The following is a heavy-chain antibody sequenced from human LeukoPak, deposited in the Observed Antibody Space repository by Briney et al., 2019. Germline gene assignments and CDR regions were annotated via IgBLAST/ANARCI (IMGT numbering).Heavy chain of an antibody. V-gene: IGHV3-74*01. CDR1: GFPFSSYW. Sequence: GGSLRLSCAASGFPFSSYWMHWVRQAPGKGLLWVSRIYNDGSRTTYADSVKGRFTISRDNAKNSLYLQMNSLRAEDTAVYYCARDVHSDAFDIWGQGTMVTVSS. CDR2: IYNDGSRT. J-gene: IGHJ3*02. CDR3: ARDVHSDAFDI.